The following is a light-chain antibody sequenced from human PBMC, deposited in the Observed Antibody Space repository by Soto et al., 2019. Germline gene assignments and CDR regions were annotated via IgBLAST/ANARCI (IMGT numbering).Light chain of an antibody. CDR1: SSDVGGYNY. CDR2: DVS. Sequence: QSFLTQPASVSGSPGRSITISCAGTSSDVGGYNYVSWYQQHPDKAPRLMIYDVSNRPSGVSDRFSGSKSGDTASLTISGLQAEDEADYYCTSFTSRHTYVFGTGTKVTVL. J-gene: IGLJ1*01. V-gene: IGLV2-14*03. CDR3: TSFTSRHTYV.